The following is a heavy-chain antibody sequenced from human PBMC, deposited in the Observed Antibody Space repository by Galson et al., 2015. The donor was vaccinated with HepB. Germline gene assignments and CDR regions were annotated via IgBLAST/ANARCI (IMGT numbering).Heavy chain of an antibody. V-gene: IGHV3-9*01. D-gene: IGHD4-17*01. J-gene: IGHJ3*02. CDR1: GFTFDDYA. Sequence: SLRLSCAASGFTFDDYAMHWVRQAPGKGLEWVSGISWNSGSIGYADSVKGRFTISRDNAKNSLYLQMNSLRAEDTALYYCAKGSYGDYEGAAFDIWGQGTMVTVSS. CDR2: ISWNSGSI. CDR3: AKGSYGDYEGAAFDI.